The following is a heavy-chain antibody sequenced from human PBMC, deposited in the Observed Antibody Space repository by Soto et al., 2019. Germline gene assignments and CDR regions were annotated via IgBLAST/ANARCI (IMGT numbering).Heavy chain of an antibody. V-gene: IGHV4-59*01. CDR1: GGSINSYY. Sequence: QVQLQESGPGLVKPSETLSLTCTVSGGSINSYYWSWVRQPPGKGLEWIGYIYYSGSTNYDPSLRSRVTRSVDTSKNRFSLTLRSVTAADSAVYYCARGVAGTPWFDPWGQGTLVIVSS. CDR3: ARGVAGTPWFDP. D-gene: IGHD6-19*01. J-gene: IGHJ5*02. CDR2: IYYSGST.